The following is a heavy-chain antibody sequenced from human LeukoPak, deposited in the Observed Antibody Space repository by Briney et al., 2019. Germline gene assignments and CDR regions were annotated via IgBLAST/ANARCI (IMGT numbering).Heavy chain of an antibody. D-gene: IGHD3-22*01. V-gene: IGHV4-4*08. J-gene: IGHJ4*02. Sequence: SETLPLTCTVSGGSISSYYWSWIRQPPGKGLEWIGRIYTSGSTNYNPSLKSRVTISVDTSKNQFSLKLSSVTAADTAVYYCARDGPLGYYDSSGSIDYWGQGTLVTVSS. CDR2: IYTSGST. CDR3: ARDGPLGYYDSSGSIDY. CDR1: GGSISSYY.